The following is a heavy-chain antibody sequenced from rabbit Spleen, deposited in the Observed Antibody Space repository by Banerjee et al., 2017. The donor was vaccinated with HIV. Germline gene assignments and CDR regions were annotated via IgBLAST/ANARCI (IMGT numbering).Heavy chain of an antibody. J-gene: IGHJ6*01. Sequence: LEESGGGLVKPGGTLTLTCTVSGFSFSSNWICWVRQAPGKGLEWIACIDSSDGDTDYANWPKGRFTISKASSTTVTLQMTSLTAADTATYFCARDAGTSFSTYGMDLWGQGTLVTVS. CDR2: IDSSDGDT. CDR3: ARDAGTSFSTYGMDL. D-gene: IGHD8-1*01. V-gene: IGHV1S45*01. CDR1: GFSFSSNW.